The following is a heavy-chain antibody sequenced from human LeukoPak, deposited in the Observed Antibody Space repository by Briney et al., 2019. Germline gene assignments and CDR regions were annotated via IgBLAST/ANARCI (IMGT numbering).Heavy chain of an antibody. J-gene: IGHJ5*02. D-gene: IGHD3-10*01. CDR3: ARSGALLWFGELLYPNCFDP. Sequence: SETLSLTCTVSGGSISSYYWSWIRQPAGKGLEWIGRIYTSGSTNYNPSLKSRVTMSVDTSKNQFSLKLSSVTAADTAVYYCARSGALLWFGELLYPNCFDPWGQGTLVTVSS. V-gene: IGHV4-4*07. CDR1: GGSISSYY. CDR2: IYTSGST.